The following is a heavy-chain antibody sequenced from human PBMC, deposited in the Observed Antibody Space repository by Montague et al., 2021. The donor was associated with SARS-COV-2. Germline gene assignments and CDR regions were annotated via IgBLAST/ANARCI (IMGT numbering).Heavy chain of an antibody. D-gene: IGHD5-18*01. CDR1: GFSLNTSGVC. CDR3: ARMPDQVWLDY. J-gene: IGHJ4*02. V-gene: IGHV2-70*01. CDR2: IYWDDDK. Sequence: PALVKPTQTLTLTCTFSGFSLNTSGVCVSWIRQPPGKALEWLAVIYWDDDKSYSPSLKTRLTISKDTTKNQVVLTMTNMDPVDTATYYCARMPDQVWLDYWGQGILVTVSS.